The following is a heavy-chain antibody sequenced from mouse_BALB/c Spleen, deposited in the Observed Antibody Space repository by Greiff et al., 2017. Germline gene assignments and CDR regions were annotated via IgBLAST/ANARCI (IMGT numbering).Heavy chain of an antibody. J-gene: IGHJ3*01. D-gene: IGHD2-3*01. Sequence: QVQLQQSGAELVRPGSSVKISCKASGYAFSSYWMNWVKQRPGQGLEWIGQIYPGDGDTNYNGKFKGKATLTADKSSSTAYMQLSSLTSEDSAVYFCARGDGYGFAYWGQGTLVTVSA. V-gene: IGHV1-80*01. CDR3: ARGDGYGFAY. CDR2: IYPGDGDT. CDR1: GYAFSSYW.